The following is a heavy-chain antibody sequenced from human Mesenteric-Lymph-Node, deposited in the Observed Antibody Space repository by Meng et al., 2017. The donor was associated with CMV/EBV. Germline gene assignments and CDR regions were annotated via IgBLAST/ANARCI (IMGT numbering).Heavy chain of an antibody. Sequence: GGSLRLSCAASGFTFSSYAMHWVRQAPGRGLEWVALIAHNGNNEYSADSVKGRFTISRDNAGNSLYLQMNSLRAEDTAVYYCARGPNCSGGTCYAIYHYYGMDVWGQGTTVTVSS. CDR2: IAHNGNNE. J-gene: IGHJ6*02. D-gene: IGHD2-15*01. V-gene: IGHV3-30-3*01. CDR3: ARGPNCSGGTCYAIYHYYGMDV. CDR1: GFTFSSYA.